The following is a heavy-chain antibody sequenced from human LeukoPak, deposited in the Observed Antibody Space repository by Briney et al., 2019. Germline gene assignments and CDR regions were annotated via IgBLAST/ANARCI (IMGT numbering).Heavy chain of an antibody. CDR3: ARKDEQQLNGGGYFQH. Sequence: SETLSLTCTVSGGSIGFYYWTWIRQPPGKGLEWIGYIYYTGSTNYNPSLKSRVTISVDTSKNQFSLKLSSVTAADTAVYYCARKDEQQLNGGGYFQHWGQGTLVTVSS. D-gene: IGHD6-13*01. V-gene: IGHV4-59*12. CDR2: IYYTGST. CDR1: GGSIGFYY. J-gene: IGHJ1*01.